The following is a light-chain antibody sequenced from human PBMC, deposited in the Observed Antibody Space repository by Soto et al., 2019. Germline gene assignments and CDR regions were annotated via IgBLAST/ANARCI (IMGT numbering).Light chain of an antibody. CDR1: QVISSY. Sequence: DLQLTQSPSSLSASVGDRVTITCRVSQVISSYLSWYRQKPGKVPKLLMYSASNLQSGVPSRLGGSGYGTDLSLTSSSLQPEDVATFYGQRTYSAPPAFGGGTKVEIK. V-gene: IGKV1-27*01. CDR3: QRTYSAPPA. J-gene: IGKJ4*01. CDR2: SAS.